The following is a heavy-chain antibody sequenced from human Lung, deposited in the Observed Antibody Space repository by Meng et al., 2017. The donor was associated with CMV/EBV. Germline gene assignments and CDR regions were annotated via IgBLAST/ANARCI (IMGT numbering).Heavy chain of an antibody. D-gene: IGHD3-3*01. V-gene: IGHV4-39*01. CDR1: GGSISSSSYY. J-gene: IGHJ3*02. Sequence: SXTLSLXCTVSGGSISSSSYYWGWIRQPPGKGLEWIGSIYYSGSTYYNPTLKSRVTISVDTSKNQFALKLSSVTAADTAVYYCATQRPDLDAFDIWGQGSMVTVSS. CDR2: IYYSGST. CDR3: ATQRPDLDAFDI.